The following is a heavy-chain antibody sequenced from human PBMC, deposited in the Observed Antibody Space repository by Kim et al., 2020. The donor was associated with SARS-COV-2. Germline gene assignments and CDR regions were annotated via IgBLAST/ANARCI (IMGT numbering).Heavy chain of an antibody. V-gene: IGHV4-61*08. J-gene: IGHJ6*02. CDR3: ARDRRAYGMDV. Sequence: SETLSLTCTVSGGSVSSGGYYWIWLRQSPGKGLEWIGYIYSNGNTNHNPSLKSRVTVSIDTSKHQFSLNLSSVTAADTAVYYCARDRRAYGMDVWGQGT. CDR1: GGSVSSGGYY. D-gene: IGHD6-6*01. CDR2: IYSNGNT.